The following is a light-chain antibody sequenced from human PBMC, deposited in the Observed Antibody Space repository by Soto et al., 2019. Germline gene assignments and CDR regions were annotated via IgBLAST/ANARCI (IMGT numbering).Light chain of an antibody. CDR3: EQVDDSRPAFT. CDR1: QTVKNIF. V-gene: IGKV3-20*01. CDR2: GES. Sequence: ESVLTQSPGSLSLSPGERATLSCRATQTVKNIFSNWYQHKPGQAPRLLIYGESLRAPGIPARFSGSRSGADFALNFTGLQPEDSAVYLCEQVDDSRPAFTFGQGTKLEI. J-gene: IGKJ2*01.